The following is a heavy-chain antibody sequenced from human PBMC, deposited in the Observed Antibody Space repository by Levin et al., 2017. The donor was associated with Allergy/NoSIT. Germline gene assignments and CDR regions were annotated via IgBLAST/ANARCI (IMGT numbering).Heavy chain of an antibody. CDR3: ARDRGYVWGSYRLGTDAFDI. Sequence: ASVKVSCKASGYTFTSYYMHWVRQAPGQGLEWMGIINPSGGSTSYAQKFQGRVTMTRDTSTSTVYMELSSLRSEDTAVYYCARDRGYVWGSYRLGTDAFDIWGQGTMVTVSS. D-gene: IGHD3-16*02. CDR1: GYTFTSYY. CDR2: INPSGGST. V-gene: IGHV1-46*03. J-gene: IGHJ3*02.